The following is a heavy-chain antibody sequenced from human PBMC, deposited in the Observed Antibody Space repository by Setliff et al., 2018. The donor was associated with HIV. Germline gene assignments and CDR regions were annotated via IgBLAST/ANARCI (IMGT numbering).Heavy chain of an antibody. D-gene: IGHD6-19*01. CDR1: GFTFSSYG. CDR3: AKDLMTVAGREGYFDY. CDR2: IRYDGSNK. J-gene: IGHJ4*02. V-gene: IGHV3-30*02. Sequence: PGGSLRLSCAASGFTFSSYGMHWVRQAPGKGLEWVAFIRYDGSNKYYADSVKGRFTISRDNSKNTLYLQMNSLRAEDTAVYYCAKDLMTVAGREGYFDYWGQGTLVTVSS.